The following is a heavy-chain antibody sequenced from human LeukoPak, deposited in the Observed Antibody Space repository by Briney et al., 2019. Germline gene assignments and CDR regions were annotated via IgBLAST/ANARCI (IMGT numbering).Heavy chain of an antibody. CDR2: IYDGGST. CDR1: GGSVTTYY. Sequence: KASETLSLTCTVSGGSVTTYYWSWIRQPPGKGLEWIGYIYDGGSTNYNPSLKSRVTISEDTSKRQFSLKLRSVTAADTAVYYCARVVSRYCSSASCYVDYWGQGTLVTVSS. D-gene: IGHD2-2*01. CDR3: ARVVSRYCSSASCYVDY. V-gene: IGHV4-59*02. J-gene: IGHJ4*02.